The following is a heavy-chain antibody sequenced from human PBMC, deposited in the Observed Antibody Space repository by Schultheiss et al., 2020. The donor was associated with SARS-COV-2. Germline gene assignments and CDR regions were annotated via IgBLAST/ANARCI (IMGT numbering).Heavy chain of an antibody. CDR3: ARDSGGDDYFDY. Sequence: GGSLRLSCAASGFTFSNAWMSWIRQAPGKGLEWVSYISSSGSTIYYADSVKGRFTISRDNAKNSLYLQMNSLRAEDTAVYYCARDSGGDDYFDYWGQGTLVTVSS. CDR1: GFTFSNAW. V-gene: IGHV3-11*04. CDR2: ISSSGSTI. J-gene: IGHJ4*02. D-gene: IGHD3-10*01.